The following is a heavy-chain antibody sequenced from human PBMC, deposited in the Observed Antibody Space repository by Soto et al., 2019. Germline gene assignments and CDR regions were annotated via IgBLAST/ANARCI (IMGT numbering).Heavy chain of an antibody. CDR2: ISYDGSNK. CDR1: GFTFSSYG. V-gene: IGHV3-30*18. J-gene: IGHJ6*02. Sequence: PGGSLRLSCAASGFTFSSYGMHWVRQAPGKGLEWVAVISYDGSNKYYADSVKGRFTISRDNSKNTLYLQMNSLRAEDTAVYYCAKDFHLQVRIQLWFGYYYYGMDVWGQGTTVPSP. D-gene: IGHD5-18*01. CDR3: AKDFHLQVRIQLWFGYYYYGMDV.